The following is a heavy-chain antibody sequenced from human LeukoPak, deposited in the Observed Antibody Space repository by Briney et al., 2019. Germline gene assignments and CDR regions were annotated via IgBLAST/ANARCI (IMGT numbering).Heavy chain of an antibody. D-gene: IGHD6-19*01. CDR1: GGSISSYY. Sequence: PSETLSLTCTVSGGSISSYYWSWIRQPPGQGLEWIGYIYYSGSTNYNPSLKSRVTISVDTSKNQFSLKLSSVTAADTAVYYCARAVAGNPLDYWGQGTLVTVSS. V-gene: IGHV4-59*01. CDR3: ARAVAGNPLDY. J-gene: IGHJ4*02. CDR2: IYYSGST.